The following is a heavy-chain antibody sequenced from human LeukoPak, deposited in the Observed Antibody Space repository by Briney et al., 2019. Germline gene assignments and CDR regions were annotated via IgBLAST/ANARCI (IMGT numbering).Heavy chain of an antibody. CDR2: INHSGST. Sequence: KASETLSLTCAVYGGSFSGYYWSWIRQPPGKGLEWIGEINHSGSTNYNPSLKSRVTISVDTSKNQFSLKLSSVTAADTAVYYCARGPGEEMATITEDRKMDYWGQGTLVTVSS. V-gene: IGHV4-34*01. CDR3: ARGPGEEMATITEDRKMDY. CDR1: GGSFSGYY. D-gene: IGHD5-24*01. J-gene: IGHJ4*02.